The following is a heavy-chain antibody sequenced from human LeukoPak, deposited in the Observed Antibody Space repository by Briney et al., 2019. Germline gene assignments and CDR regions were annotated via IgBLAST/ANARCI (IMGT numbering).Heavy chain of an antibody. D-gene: IGHD3-10*01. J-gene: IGHJ5*02. CDR1: GFTVSSNY. Sequence: GGSLRLSCAASGFTVSSNYMSWVRQAPGKGLEWVSVIFSGGGAFYADSVRGRFTVFRDNSKNTLYLQMNSLRAEDTAIYYCARWHYPWGQGTLVTVSS. V-gene: IGHV3-53*01. CDR2: IFSGGGA. CDR3: ARWHYP.